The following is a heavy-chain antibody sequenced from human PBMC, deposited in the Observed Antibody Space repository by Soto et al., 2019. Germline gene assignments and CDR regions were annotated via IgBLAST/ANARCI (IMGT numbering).Heavy chain of an antibody. CDR3: AKARRTIFGVVIYGYYGMYF. V-gene: IGHV3-9*01. Sequence: SLRLSCAASGFTFDDYAMHWVRQAPGKGLEWVSGISWNSGSIGYADSVKGRFTISRDNAKNSLYLQMNSLRAEDTAVYYCAKARRTIFGVVIYGYYGMYFWGQGTTVTVSS. CDR2: ISWNSGSI. CDR1: GFTFDDYA. D-gene: IGHD3-3*01. J-gene: IGHJ6*02.